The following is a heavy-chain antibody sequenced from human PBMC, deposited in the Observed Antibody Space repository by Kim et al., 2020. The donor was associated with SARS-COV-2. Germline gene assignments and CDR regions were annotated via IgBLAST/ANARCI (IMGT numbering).Heavy chain of an antibody. D-gene: IGHD4-17*01. CDR3: AREADYGDYGFDP. Sequence: YNPSLKSRVTISVDTSKNQFSLKLSSVTAADTAVYYCAREADYGDYGFDPWGQGTLVTVSS. J-gene: IGHJ5*02. V-gene: IGHV4-59*01.